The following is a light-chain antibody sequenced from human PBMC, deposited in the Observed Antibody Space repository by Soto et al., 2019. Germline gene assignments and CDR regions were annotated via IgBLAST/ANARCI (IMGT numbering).Light chain of an antibody. J-gene: IGLJ3*02. V-gene: IGLV1-44*01. Sequence: QSVLTQPPSASGTPGQRVTISCSGGSSNIGTNNVNWYQQLPGTAPKLLIYRNNQRPSGVPDRFSGSKSGTSASLAISGLQSEDEADYYCAAWDDSLNGRVFGGGTKLTVL. CDR2: RNN. CDR1: SSNIGTNN. CDR3: AAWDDSLNGRV.